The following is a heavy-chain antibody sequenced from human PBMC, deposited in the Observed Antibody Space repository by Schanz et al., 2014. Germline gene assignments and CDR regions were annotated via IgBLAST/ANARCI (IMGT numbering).Heavy chain of an antibody. Sequence: EEQLVESGGGLVQPGGSLRLSCAASGFSFSTYWMSWVRQAPGKGLEWVSAISGSGGNTYYADAVRGRFTISRDNSKSTLYVEMNSLRVEDTAVYYCAKTLFPGGTQTFGNWGRGTLVTVSS. D-gene: IGHD2-8*02. CDR1: GFSFSTYW. J-gene: IGHJ4*02. V-gene: IGHV3-23*04. CDR3: AKTLFPGGTQTFGN. CDR2: ISGSGGNT.